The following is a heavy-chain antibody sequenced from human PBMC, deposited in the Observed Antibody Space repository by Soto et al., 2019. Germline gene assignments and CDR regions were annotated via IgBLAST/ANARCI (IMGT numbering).Heavy chain of an antibody. J-gene: IGHJ4*02. CDR1: GVSISSGSW. CDR2: IFHDGTA. CDR3: ARLVYDTRLNYMYFDF. Sequence: PSETLSLTCAVSGVSISSGSWWTWGRQSPQRGLEYIGEIFHDGTANYYPSFERRVAISVDTSKNQFSLKLTSVTAADTAIYFCARLVYDTRLNYMYFDFWGQGTLVTVSS. V-gene: IGHV4-4*02. D-gene: IGHD3-10*01.